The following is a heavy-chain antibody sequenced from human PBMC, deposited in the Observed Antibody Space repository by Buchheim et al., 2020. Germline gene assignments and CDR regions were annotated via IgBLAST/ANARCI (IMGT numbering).Heavy chain of an antibody. CDR1: GFTFSKYS. Sequence: EVQLVESGGGLVQTGGSLRLSCAASGFTFSKYSMNWVRQAPGKGLEWVSYISSSSSSTFYADSVKGRFTISRDNAKSSLYLQMNGLRDEDTAVYYCARDWYGDYARYYYAMDVWGQGTT. CDR3: ARDWYGDYARYYYAMDV. V-gene: IGHV3-48*02. J-gene: IGHJ6*02. D-gene: IGHD4-17*01. CDR2: ISSSSSST.